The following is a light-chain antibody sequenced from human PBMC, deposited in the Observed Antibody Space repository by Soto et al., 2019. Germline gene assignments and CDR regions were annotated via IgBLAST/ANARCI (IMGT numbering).Light chain of an antibody. CDR3: TSYSRYSVRV. V-gene: IGLV2-14*01. CDR2: EVS. Sequence: QSVLTQPASVSGALGQSITISCTGTSSDIGGYKYVSWYQQHPGKAPKLIIFEVSNRPSGVSDRFSGSNSGNTASLASSGPPAAAEADYYCTSYSRYSVRVFGGGTK. CDR1: SSDIGGYKY. J-gene: IGLJ3*02.